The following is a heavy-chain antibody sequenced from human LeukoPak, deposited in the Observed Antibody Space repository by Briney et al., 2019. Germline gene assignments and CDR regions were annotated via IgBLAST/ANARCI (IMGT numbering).Heavy chain of an antibody. Sequence: SETLSLTCAVYGGSFSGYYWSWIRQPPGKGLEWIGEINHSGSTNYNPSLKSRVTISVDTSKNQFSLKLSSVTAADTAVYNCARAAAGDYWGQGTLVTVSS. CDR1: GGSFSGYY. V-gene: IGHV4-34*01. CDR3: ARAAAGDY. J-gene: IGHJ4*02. D-gene: IGHD6-13*01. CDR2: INHSGST.